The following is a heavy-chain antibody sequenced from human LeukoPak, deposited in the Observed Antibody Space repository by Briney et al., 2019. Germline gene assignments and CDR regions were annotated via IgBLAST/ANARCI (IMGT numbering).Heavy chain of an antibody. CDR1: GVSFSGYY. Sequence: PSQTLSLTCAAYGVSFSGYYWSWVRQAPGKGLEWIGEINHSGGTNYNPSLKSGVTISVDTSKNQFSLQLSSVTAADTAVYYCARAGFRCSSTSCYTDYYYYYMDVWGKGTTVTVSS. D-gene: IGHD2-2*02. CDR3: ARAGFRCSSTSCYTDYYYYYMDV. CDR2: INHSGGT. J-gene: IGHJ6*03. V-gene: IGHV4-34*01.